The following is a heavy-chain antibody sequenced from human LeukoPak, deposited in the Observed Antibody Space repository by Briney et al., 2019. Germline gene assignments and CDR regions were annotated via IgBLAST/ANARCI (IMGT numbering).Heavy chain of an antibody. D-gene: IGHD6-13*01. Sequence: SQTLSLTCAVSGGSISSGGYSWSWIRQPPGKGLEWIGYIYHSGSTYYNPSLKSRVTISVDRSKNQFSLKLSSVTAADTAVYYCARGRRQQLDPFDYWGQGTLVTVSS. CDR2: IYHSGST. J-gene: IGHJ4*02. V-gene: IGHV4-30-2*01. CDR3: ARGRRQQLDPFDY. CDR1: GGSISSGGYS.